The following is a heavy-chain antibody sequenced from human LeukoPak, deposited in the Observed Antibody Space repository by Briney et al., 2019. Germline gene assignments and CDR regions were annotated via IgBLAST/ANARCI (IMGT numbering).Heavy chain of an antibody. Sequence: GGSLRLSCAASGFTLSDYYMSWIRQAPGKGLEWVSYISSSGSTIYYADSVKGRFTISRDNAKNSLYLQMNSLRAEDTAVYYCARGVAPYDFWTANNYYFYYMDVWGKGTTVTVSS. J-gene: IGHJ6*03. D-gene: IGHD3-3*01. V-gene: IGHV3-11*01. CDR2: ISSSGSTI. CDR3: ARGVAPYDFWTANNYYFYYMDV. CDR1: GFTLSDYY.